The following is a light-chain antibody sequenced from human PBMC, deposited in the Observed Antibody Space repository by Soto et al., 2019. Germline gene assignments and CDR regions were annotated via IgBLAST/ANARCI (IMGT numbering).Light chain of an antibody. CDR2: EAY. CDR1: QSISSW. J-gene: IGKJ1*01. CDR3: QQYNTYPVT. V-gene: IGKV1-5*03. Sequence: DIQMAQSPSTLSASVGDRVTITSRASQSISSWLAWYQQKPGKAPKLVIYEAYSLESGVTSRFSGSGYGTEFTLTISSLQPDDFATYYFQQYNTYPVTFGQGTKVEIK.